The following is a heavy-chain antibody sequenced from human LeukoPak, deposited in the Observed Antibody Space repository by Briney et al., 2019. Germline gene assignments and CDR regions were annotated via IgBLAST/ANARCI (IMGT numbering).Heavy chain of an antibody. J-gene: IGHJ6*02. V-gene: IGHV1-8*01. CDR2: MNPNSGNT. D-gene: IGHD4-23*01. CDR3: ARDLYYGGNQVNYYYYGMDV. CDR1: GYTFTSYD. Sequence: ASVKVSCKASGYTFTSYDINWVRQATGQGLEWMGWMNPNSGNTGYAQNFQGRVTMTRDTSTSTVYMELSSLRSEDTAVYYCARDLYYGGNQVNYYYYGMDVWGQGTTVTVSS.